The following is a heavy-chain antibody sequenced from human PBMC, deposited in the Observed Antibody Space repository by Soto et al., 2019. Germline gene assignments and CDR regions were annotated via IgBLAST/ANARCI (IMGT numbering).Heavy chain of an antibody. D-gene: IGHD3-9*01. V-gene: IGHV4-34*01. J-gene: IGHJ5*02. CDR1: GGSFSGYY. CDR3: ARGIYYDILTGYYWFDP. Sequence: SETLSLTCAVYGGSFSGYYWSWIRQPPGKGLEWIGEINHSGSTNYSPSLKSRVTISVDTSKNQFSLKLSSVTAADTAVYYCARGIYYDILTGYYWFDPWGQGTLVTVSS. CDR2: INHSGST.